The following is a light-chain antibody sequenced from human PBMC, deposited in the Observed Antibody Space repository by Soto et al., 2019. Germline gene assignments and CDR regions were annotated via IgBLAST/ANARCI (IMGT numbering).Light chain of an antibody. V-gene: IGKV1-5*03. Sequence: IQMTQSPSSLSASVGDRVTITCRASQSISIYLNWYQQKPGKAPKLLIYKASTLKSGVPSRFSGSGSGTEFTLTISSLQPDDVATYYCQQYKTCWTFGQGTKV. CDR1: QSISIY. CDR3: QQYKTCWT. CDR2: KAS. J-gene: IGKJ1*01.